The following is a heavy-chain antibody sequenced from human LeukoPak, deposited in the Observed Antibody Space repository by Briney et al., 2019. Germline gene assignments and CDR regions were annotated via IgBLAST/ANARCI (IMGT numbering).Heavy chain of an antibody. CDR3: ARGRGPYYYGSGSYQYYMDV. CDR1: GGSFSGYY. Sequence: SETLSLTCAVYGGSFSGYYWSWVRQPPGKGLEWIGEINHSGSTNYNPSLKSRVTISVDTSKNQFSLKLSSVTAADTAVYYCARGRGPYYYGSGSYQYYMDVWGKGTTVTVSS. CDR2: INHSGST. J-gene: IGHJ6*03. V-gene: IGHV4-34*01. D-gene: IGHD3-10*01.